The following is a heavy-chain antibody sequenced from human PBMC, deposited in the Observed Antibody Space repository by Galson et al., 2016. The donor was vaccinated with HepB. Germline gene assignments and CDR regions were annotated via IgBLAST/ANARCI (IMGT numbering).Heavy chain of an antibody. J-gene: IGHJ4*02. CDR3: AKEWQKTGWTDGDF. CDR1: GFNFDDYA. D-gene: IGHD1-1*01. CDR2: ISWNSDKK. V-gene: IGHV3-9*01. Sequence: SLRLTGAASGFNFDDYAMHWVRQAPGKGLEWVSSISWNSDKKDYADSVKGRFTISRDNAKNSLYLQMKSLIAEDAALYYCAKEWQKTGWTDGDFWGQGTPVTVSS.